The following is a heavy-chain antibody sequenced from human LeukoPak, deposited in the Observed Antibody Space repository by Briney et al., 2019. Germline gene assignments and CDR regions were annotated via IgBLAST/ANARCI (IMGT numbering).Heavy chain of an antibody. Sequence: GGSLRLSCAASGFTFSSHWMSWVRQAPGKGLEWVANIKQDGSDKYYVDSLKGRFTISRDNAKNSLYLQMNSLRAEDTAVYYCARDAGYYDSSGYGYYGMDVWGQGTTVTVSS. CDR2: IKQDGSDK. J-gene: IGHJ6*02. CDR3: ARDAGYYDSSGYGYYGMDV. V-gene: IGHV3-7*01. D-gene: IGHD3-22*01. CDR1: GFTFSSHW.